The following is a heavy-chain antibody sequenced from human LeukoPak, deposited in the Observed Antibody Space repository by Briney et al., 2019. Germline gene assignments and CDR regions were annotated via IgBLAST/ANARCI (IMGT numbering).Heavy chain of an antibody. D-gene: IGHD5-24*01. CDR3: ARDPTRDGS. Sequence: PGGSLRLSCAASGFTFSIYSMNWVRQAPGKGLEWVSYISSDRSIVYYADSVKGRFTISRDNAKNSLYLQMNSLRAEDTAVYYCARDPTRDGSWGQGTLVTVSS. J-gene: IGHJ5*02. V-gene: IGHV3-48*04. CDR2: ISSDRSIV. CDR1: GFTFSIYS.